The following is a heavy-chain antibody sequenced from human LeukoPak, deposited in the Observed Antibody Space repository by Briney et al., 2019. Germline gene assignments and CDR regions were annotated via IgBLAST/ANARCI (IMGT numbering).Heavy chain of an antibody. J-gene: IGHJ3*02. D-gene: IGHD3-22*01. CDR2: IIPIFGTA. CDR3: ARGGPTYYYDSSGYLPWDI. Sequence: SVKVSCKASGGTFSSYAISWVRQAPGQGLEWMGGIIPIFGTANYAQKFQGRVTITTDESTSTAYMELSSLRSEDTAVYYCARGGPTYYYDSSGYLPWDIWGQGTMVTVSS. V-gene: IGHV1-69*05. CDR1: GGTFSSYA.